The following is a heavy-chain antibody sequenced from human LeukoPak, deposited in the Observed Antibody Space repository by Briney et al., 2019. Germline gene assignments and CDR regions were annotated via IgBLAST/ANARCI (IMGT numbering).Heavy chain of an antibody. CDR3: ARIRGGYYSDF. J-gene: IGHJ4*02. CDR1: GFIFSNYW. Sequence: GGSLRLSCAASGFIFSNYWMYWVRQAPGKGLVWVSRINSDGTTTTYADSVKGRFTISRDNAKNTLYLQMSSLTAEDTAVYYCARIRGGYYSDFWGQGTLGTVSS. D-gene: IGHD3-22*01. V-gene: IGHV3-74*01. CDR2: INSDGTTT.